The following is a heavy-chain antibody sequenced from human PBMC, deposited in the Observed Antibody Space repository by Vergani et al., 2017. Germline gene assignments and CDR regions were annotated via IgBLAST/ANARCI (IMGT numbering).Heavy chain of an antibody. CDR1: GGSISSGDHC. CDR2: IFYSGTT. Sequence: QVQLQESGPGVVKPSQTLALTCAVSGGSISSGDHCWTWIRQRPGKGLEWIEYIFYSGTTYDNPSLRSRLTISVDTSQNQFSLKLRSVTAADTAVYYCARVDTXVPATSHFYSMDVWGKGTTVVVSS. CDR3: ARVDTXVPATSHFYSMDV. J-gene: IGHJ6*03. V-gene: IGHV4-31*11. D-gene: IGHD6-25*01.